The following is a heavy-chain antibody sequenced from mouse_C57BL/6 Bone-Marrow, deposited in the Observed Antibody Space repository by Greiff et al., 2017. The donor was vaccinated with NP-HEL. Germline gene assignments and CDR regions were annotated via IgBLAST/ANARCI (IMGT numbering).Heavy chain of an antibody. J-gene: IGHJ1*03. CDR1: GFSLTSYG. Sequence: VQLKESGPGLVQPSQSLSITCTVSGFSLTSYGVHWVRQSPGKGLEWLGVIWSGGSTDYNAAFISRLSISKDNSKSQVFFKMNSLQADDTAIYYCARITTVNFDVWGTGTTVTVSS. CDR3: ARITTVNFDV. CDR2: IWSGGST. V-gene: IGHV2-2*01. D-gene: IGHD1-1*01.